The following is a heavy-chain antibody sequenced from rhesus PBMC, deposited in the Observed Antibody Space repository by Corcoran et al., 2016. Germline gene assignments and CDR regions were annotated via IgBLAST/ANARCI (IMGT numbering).Heavy chain of an antibody. CDR3: VRSSGYYIGGY. Sequence: QLQLQESGPGLVKPSETLPVTCAVSGGSTSISHCSWIRPAPGKGLELIGYIYGSGSSTNYNPSLKSRVTLSVDTSKNQFSLKLSSVTAADTAVYYCVRSSGYYIGGYWGQGVLVTVSS. CDR2: IYGSGSST. D-gene: IGHD3-28*01. V-gene: IGHV4-169*01. J-gene: IGHJ4*01. CDR1: GGSTSISH.